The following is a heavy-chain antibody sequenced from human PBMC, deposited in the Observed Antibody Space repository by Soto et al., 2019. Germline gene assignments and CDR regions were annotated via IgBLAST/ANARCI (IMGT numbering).Heavy chain of an antibody. J-gene: IGHJ4*02. D-gene: IGHD1-26*01. CDR1: GGTFSSYS. CDR2: IIPIFGTA. CDR3: ARDGGRHAGGIDY. V-gene: IGHV1-69*01. Sequence: QVQLVQSGAEVKKHGSSVKVSCKASGGTFSSYSINWVRQAPGQGLEWMGEIIPIFGTANYAQKFQGRVTITADESTSTAYMELSSLISEDTAVYFCARDGGRHAGGIDYWGQGTLVTVSS.